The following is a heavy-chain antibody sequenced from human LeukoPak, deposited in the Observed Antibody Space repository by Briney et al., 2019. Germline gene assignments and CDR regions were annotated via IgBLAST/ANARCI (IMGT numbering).Heavy chain of an antibody. CDR3: AKDPHDSYYYYYYGMDV. D-gene: IGHD3-3*01. CDR2: ISGSGGST. V-gene: IGHV3-23*01. CDR1: GFTFSSYA. J-gene: IGHJ6*02. Sequence: QSGGSLRLSCAASGFTFSSYAMSWVRQAPGKGLEWVSAISGSGGSTYYADSVKGRFTISRDSSKNTLYLQMNSLRAEDTAVYYCAKDPHDSYYYYYYGMDVWGQGTTVTVSS.